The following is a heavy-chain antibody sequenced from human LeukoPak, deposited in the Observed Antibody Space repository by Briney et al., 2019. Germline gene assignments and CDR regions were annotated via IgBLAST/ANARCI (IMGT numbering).Heavy chain of an antibody. D-gene: IGHD6-19*01. J-gene: IGHJ3*02. CDR1: GGTFRSYA. CDR2: IIPILGIG. V-gene: IGHV1-69*04. CDR3: ARAGAVAGTYDAFDI. Sequence: GASVKVSCKASGGTFRSYAISWVRQAPGQGLEWMGRIIPILGIGNYAQKFQGRVTITADKSTSTDYMELSSLRSEDTAVYYCARAGAVAGTYDAFDIWGQGTMVTVSS.